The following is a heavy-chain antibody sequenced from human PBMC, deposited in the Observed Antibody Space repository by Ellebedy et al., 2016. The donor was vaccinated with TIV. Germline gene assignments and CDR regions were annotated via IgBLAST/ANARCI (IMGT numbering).Heavy chain of an antibody. D-gene: IGHD6-19*01. CDR2: INSDGSST. V-gene: IGHV3-74*01. CDR3: ARAGSSGWEAYFDL. CDR1: GFAFSGFA. J-gene: IGHJ2*01. Sequence: GESLKISCATSGFAFSGFAMNWVRQAPGKGPVWVSRINSDGSSTTYADSVKGRFTISRDNAKNTLYLQMNSLRAEDTAVYYCARAGSSGWEAYFDLWGRGTLVTVSS.